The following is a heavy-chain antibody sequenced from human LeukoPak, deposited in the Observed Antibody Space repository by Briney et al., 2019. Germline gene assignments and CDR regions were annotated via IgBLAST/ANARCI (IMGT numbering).Heavy chain of an antibody. CDR2: VDTNTGNP. J-gene: IGHJ5*02. CDR3: ARDRVTMVRGINLINWFDP. V-gene: IGHV7-4-1*02. CDR1: GYTFSNYA. Sequence: GASVKVSCKASGYTFSNYAMNWVRQAPGQGLEWMGWVDTNTGNPTYAQGFTGRFVFSLDTSVSTAYLQITSLKAEDTAVYYCARDRVTMVRGINLINWFDPWGQGTLVTVSS. D-gene: IGHD3-10*01.